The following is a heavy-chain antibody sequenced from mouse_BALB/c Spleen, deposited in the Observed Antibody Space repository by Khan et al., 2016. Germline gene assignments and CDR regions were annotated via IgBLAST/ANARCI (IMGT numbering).Heavy chain of an antibody. CDR3: AMGGRAMDY. J-gene: IGHJ4*01. Sequence: QVQLQQSGAELARPGASVKLSCKASGYTFTSYWMQWVKQRPGQGLEWIGAIYPGDGDTRYNQQFKGKATLTADKSSNTAYMQLSSLASEDSAVYYCAMGGRAMDYWGQGTSVTVSS. CDR2: IYPGDGDT. CDR1: GYTFTSYW. V-gene: IGHV1-87*01.